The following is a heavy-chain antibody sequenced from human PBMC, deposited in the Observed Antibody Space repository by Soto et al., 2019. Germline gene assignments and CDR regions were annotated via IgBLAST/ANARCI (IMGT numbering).Heavy chain of an antibody. Sequence: QVQLVQSGAEVKKPGASVKVSCKASGYTFTSYYMHWVRQAPGQGLEWMGIINPSGGSTSYAQKFQGRVTMTSDTSTSTVYMELSSLRSEDTAVYYCARDNGDYSYYYYGMDVWGQGTTVTVSS. CDR3: ARDNGDYSYYYYGMDV. D-gene: IGHD4-17*01. CDR2: INPSGGST. CDR1: GYTFTSYY. V-gene: IGHV1-46*01. J-gene: IGHJ6*02.